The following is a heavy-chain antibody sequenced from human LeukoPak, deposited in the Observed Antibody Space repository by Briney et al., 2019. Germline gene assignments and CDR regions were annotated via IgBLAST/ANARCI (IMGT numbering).Heavy chain of an antibody. CDR2: ISGSGGST. CDR1: GFTFSSYA. J-gene: IGHJ3*02. Sequence: GGSLRLSCAASGFTFSSYAMSWVRQAPGKGLEWVSGISGSGGSTKYAESVKGRFTISRDNSKNTLYLQMNSLRPEDTAVYYCAKDHRIYSSGGSYHFDAFDIWGQGTMVTVSS. D-gene: IGHD2-15*01. V-gene: IGHV3-23*01. CDR3: AKDHRIYSSGGSYHFDAFDI.